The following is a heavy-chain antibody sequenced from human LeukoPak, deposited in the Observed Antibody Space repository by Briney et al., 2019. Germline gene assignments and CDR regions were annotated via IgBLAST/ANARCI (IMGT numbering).Heavy chain of an antibody. Sequence: GGSLRLSCAASGFTFSSYEMNWVRQAPGKGLEWVSSISSSSSYIYYADSVKGRFTISRDNAKNSLYLQMNSLRAEDTAVYYCARVSGDYGDYVYWGQGTLVTVSS. D-gene: IGHD4-17*01. CDR2: ISSSSSYI. CDR3: ARVSGDYGDYVY. V-gene: IGHV3-21*01. J-gene: IGHJ4*02. CDR1: GFTFSSYE.